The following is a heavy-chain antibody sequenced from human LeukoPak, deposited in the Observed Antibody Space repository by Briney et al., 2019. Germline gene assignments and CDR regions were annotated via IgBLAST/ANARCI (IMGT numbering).Heavy chain of an antibody. D-gene: IGHD3-22*01. J-gene: IGHJ3*02. Sequence: SETLSLTCTVSGGSISSYYWSWIRQPPGKGLEWIGYIYYSGSTNYNPSLKSRVTISVGTSKNQFSLKLSSVTAADTAVYYCARDGYYYDSSGYYYFDAFDIWGQGTMVTVSS. CDR1: GGSISSYY. V-gene: IGHV4-59*01. CDR2: IYYSGST. CDR3: ARDGYYYDSSGYYYFDAFDI.